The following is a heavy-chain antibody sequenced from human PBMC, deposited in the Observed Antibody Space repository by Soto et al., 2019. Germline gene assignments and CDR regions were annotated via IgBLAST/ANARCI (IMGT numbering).Heavy chain of an antibody. CDR2: IYHSGST. Sequence: QLQLQESGSGLVKPSQTLSLTCAVSGGAISSGGSSWSWIRQPPGKGLEWIGYIYHSGSTYYNPSLKSRVTISVDRSKNQFSLKLSSVTAADTAVYYCAKTWLSGHWFDPWGQGTLVTVSS. CDR1: GGAISSGGSS. V-gene: IGHV4-30-2*01. J-gene: IGHJ5*02. CDR3: AKTWLSGHWFDP. D-gene: IGHD6-19*01.